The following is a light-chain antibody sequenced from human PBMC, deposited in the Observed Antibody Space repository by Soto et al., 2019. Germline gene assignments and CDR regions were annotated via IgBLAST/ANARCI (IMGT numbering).Light chain of an antibody. V-gene: IGKV3-15*01. J-gene: IGKJ1*01. CDR1: QRISTN. CDR3: QQYNDWPWT. Sequence: EIVLTQSPATLSLSPGERVTLSCRASQRISTNLAWIQQRPGQAPRLLIYGTSTRATGSPARFSGSGSGAEFTLTISTLQSEDFAVYYCQQYNDWPWTFGQGTKVDIK. CDR2: GTS.